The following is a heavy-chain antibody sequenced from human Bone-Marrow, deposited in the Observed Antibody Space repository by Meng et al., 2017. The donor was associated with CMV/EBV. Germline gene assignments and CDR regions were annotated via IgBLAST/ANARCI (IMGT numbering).Heavy chain of an antibody. CDR2: IHPSDSAT. Sequence: GESLKISCKGSGYSFTSYWIGWVRQMPGKGLEWMGSIHPSDSATRYNPSFQGQVSISADKSSSTAYLQWRSLTASDTAMYYCARYLSGGAALLRYWGQGTLVTVSS. V-gene: IGHV5-51*01. CDR3: ARYLSGGAALLRY. CDR1: GYSFTSYW. J-gene: IGHJ4*02. D-gene: IGHD2-15*01.